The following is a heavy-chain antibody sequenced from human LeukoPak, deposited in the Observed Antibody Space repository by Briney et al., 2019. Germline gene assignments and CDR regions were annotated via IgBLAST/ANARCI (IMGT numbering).Heavy chain of an antibody. J-gene: IGHJ6*03. V-gene: IGHV3-43*01. CDR3: AKDGVAARSSYYYYYYMDV. D-gene: IGHD6-6*01. Sequence: QAGRSLRLSCAASGFTFDDYTMHWVRHAPGKGLEWVSLISWDGGSTYYADSVKGRFTISRDNSKNSLYLQMNSLRTEDTALYYCAKDGVAARSSYYYYYYMDVWGKGTTVTVSS. CDR2: ISWDGGST. CDR1: GFTFDDYT.